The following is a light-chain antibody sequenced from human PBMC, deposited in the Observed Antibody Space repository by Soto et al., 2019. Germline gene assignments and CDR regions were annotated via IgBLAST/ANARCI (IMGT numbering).Light chain of an antibody. J-gene: IGKJ4*01. CDR2: AAS. Sequence: DIQMTQSPSSLSASVGDRVTITCRASQDISRWLAWFQQKPGKAPNSLIYAASNLQSGVPSRFSGSGSGTEFSLTISSLQPEDFATYYCQQYKSYPLTFGGGTKVDIK. CDR3: QQYKSYPLT. CDR1: QDISRW. V-gene: IGKV1D-16*01.